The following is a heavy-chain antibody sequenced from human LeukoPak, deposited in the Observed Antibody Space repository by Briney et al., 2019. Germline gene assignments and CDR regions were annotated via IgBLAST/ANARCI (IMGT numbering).Heavy chain of an antibody. CDR3: AKQEYYDSSSGVYYFDY. V-gene: IGHV3-20*04. Sequence: GGSLRLSCAASGFTFDDYGMSWVRQAPGKGLEWVSGIHWNGGSTGYADSVKGRFTISRDNSKNTLYLQMNSLRAEDTAVYYCAKQEYYDSSSGVYYFDYWGQGTLVTVSS. D-gene: IGHD3-22*01. CDR2: IHWNGGST. CDR1: GFTFDDYG. J-gene: IGHJ4*02.